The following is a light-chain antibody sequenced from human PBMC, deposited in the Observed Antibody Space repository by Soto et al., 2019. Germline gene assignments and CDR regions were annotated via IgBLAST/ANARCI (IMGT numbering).Light chain of an antibody. Sequence: QSVLTQPASVSGSPGQSITISCTGTSSDVGTYNYVSWYQQHPGKAPKLIIYEVSNRPSGVSNRFSGSKSGNTASLTISGLQAEDEADYYCSAYTSSLTLYVFGSGTKLTV. V-gene: IGLV2-14*01. J-gene: IGLJ1*01. CDR2: EVS. CDR1: SSDVGTYNY. CDR3: SAYTSSLTLYV.